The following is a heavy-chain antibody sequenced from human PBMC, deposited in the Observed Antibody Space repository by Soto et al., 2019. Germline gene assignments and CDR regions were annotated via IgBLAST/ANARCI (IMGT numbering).Heavy chain of an antibody. J-gene: IGHJ4*02. Sequence: GGSLRLSCAASGFTFSTYIMHWVRQAPGKGLEWVAIISYDGTDKYYADSVKGRFTISRDNSRNTQYLQMSSLRADDTAVYYCVKGEFYYDSSAYYPFDSWGQGTLVTVSS. CDR3: VKGEFYYDSSAYYPFDS. CDR2: ISYDGTDK. CDR1: GFTFSTYI. V-gene: IGHV3-30*14. D-gene: IGHD3-22*01.